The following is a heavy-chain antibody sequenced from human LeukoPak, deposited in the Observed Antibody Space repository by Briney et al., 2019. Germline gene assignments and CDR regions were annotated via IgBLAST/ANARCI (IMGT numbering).Heavy chain of an antibody. CDR1: GFIFANYA. V-gene: IGHV3-21*01. J-gene: IGHJ4*02. CDR3: ARVPYGSGSYPDY. D-gene: IGHD3-10*01. Sequence: GGSLRLSCTTSGFIFANYAMAWVRQSPGKGLEWVSTISASGADTYYADSVKGRFTISRDNAKNSLYLQMNSLRAEDTAVYYCARVPYGSGSYPDYWGQGTLVTVSS. CDR2: ISASGADT.